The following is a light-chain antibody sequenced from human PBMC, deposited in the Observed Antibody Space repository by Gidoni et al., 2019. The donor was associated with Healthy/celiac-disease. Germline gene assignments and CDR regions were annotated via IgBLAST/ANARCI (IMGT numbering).Light chain of an antibody. CDR1: QSVSSY. Sequence: EIVLTQSPATLSLSPGERATLSCRASQSVSSYLAWYQQKPGQAPRLLIHDASNRATGIPARFSGSGSGTDFTFTISSLEPEDFAVYYCQQRSNWPPWTFGQGTKVEIK. CDR3: QQRSNWPPWT. CDR2: DAS. V-gene: IGKV3-11*01. J-gene: IGKJ1*01.